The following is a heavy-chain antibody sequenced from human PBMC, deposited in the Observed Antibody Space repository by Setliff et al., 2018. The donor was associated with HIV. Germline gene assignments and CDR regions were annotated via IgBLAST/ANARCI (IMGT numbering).Heavy chain of an antibody. J-gene: IGHJ4*02. D-gene: IGHD3-22*01. CDR1: GFTFSSYS. Sequence: PGGSLRLSCAASGFTFSSYSMNWVRQAPGKGLEWVSYISGSSSTIYYADSVKGRFTISRDNAKNSLYLQMNSLRAEDTAVYYCARDFSGYYPFDYWGQGTLVTVSS. CDR2: ISGSSSTI. V-gene: IGHV3-48*01. CDR3: ARDFSGYYPFDY.